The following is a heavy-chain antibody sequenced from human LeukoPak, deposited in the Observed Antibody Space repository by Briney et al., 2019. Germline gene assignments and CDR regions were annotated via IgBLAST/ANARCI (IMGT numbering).Heavy chain of an antibody. V-gene: IGHV4-59*11. CDR1: GGSLSSHY. CDR2: IDYTGTT. Sequence: PWETLSLTCTVSGGSLSSHYWSWIRQPPGKGLALIGHIDYTGTTFYNPSLNSRVTISLDTSRNQFSLRLTSVTAADTAVYYCARFSSGWSTASCHLAYWGQGTLVTVSS. CDR3: ARFSSGWSTASCHLAY. D-gene: IGHD5/OR15-5a*01. J-gene: IGHJ4*02.